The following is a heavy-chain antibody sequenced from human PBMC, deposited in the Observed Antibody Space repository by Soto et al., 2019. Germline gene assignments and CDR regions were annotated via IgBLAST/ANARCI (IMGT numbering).Heavy chain of an antibody. CDR1: GYTFTNYG. V-gene: IGHV1-18*01. CDR2: ITASNGNA. D-gene: IGHD2-2*01. CDR3: ARGASCSSTSCYDNFYYGLAV. Sequence: QVQLVQSGPEVKNPGASLKVSCKASGYTFTNYGITWVRQAPGQGLEWMGWITASNGNANYAREIQGRLTLTRDTSTNTASMELRSLRSDDTAVYYCARGASCSSTSCYDNFYYGLAVWGQGTTVIVSS. J-gene: IGHJ6*02.